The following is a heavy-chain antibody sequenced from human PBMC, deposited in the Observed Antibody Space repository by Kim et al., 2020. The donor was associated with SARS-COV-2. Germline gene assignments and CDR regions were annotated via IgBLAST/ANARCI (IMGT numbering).Heavy chain of an antibody. CDR2: ISSSGSTI. CDR1: GFTFSSYE. V-gene: IGHV3-48*03. J-gene: IGHJ4*02. D-gene: IGHD3-10*01. CDR3: ASLYGSGSYVY. Sequence: GGSLRLSCAASGFTFSSYEMNWVRQAPGKGLEWVSYISSSGSTIYYADSVKGRFTISRDNAKNSLYLQMNCLRAEDTAVYYCASLYGSGSYVYWGQGTLVAVSS.